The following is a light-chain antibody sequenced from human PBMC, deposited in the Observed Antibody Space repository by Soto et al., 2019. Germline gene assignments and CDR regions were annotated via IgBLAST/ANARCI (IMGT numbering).Light chain of an antibody. V-gene: IGLV2-23*01. J-gene: IGLJ1*01. Sequence: QSVLNQPASVSGSPGQSITISCPGNSSEIGSYKLVSWYQQNPGTAPKLMIYEGSMRPSGISIRFSGSKSGNAASLTISGLQAEDEADYYCCSYVDSTTSYVFGTGTKVTVL. CDR3: CSYVDSTTSYV. CDR2: EGS. CDR1: SSEIGSYKL.